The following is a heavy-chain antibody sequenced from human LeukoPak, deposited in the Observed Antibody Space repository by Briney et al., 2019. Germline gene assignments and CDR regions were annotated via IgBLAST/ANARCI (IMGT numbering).Heavy chain of an antibody. Sequence: SGGSLRLSCAASGFTFSDYYMSWIRQAPGKGLEWVSYISSSGSTIYYADSVKGRFTISRDNAKNSLYLQMNSLRAEDTAVYYCARAYCSSTRCSYYFDSWGQGTLVTVSS. CDR3: ARAYCSSTRCSYYFDS. V-gene: IGHV3-11*04. J-gene: IGHJ4*02. D-gene: IGHD2-2*01. CDR1: GFTFSDYY. CDR2: ISSSGSTI.